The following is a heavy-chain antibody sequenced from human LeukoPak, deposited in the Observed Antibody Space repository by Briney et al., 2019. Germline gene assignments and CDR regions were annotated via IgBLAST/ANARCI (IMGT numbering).Heavy chain of an antibody. CDR1: GGPFNKYA. D-gene: IGHD2-21*02. V-gene: IGHV1-69*06. Sequence: SVKVSCKTSGGPFNKYAINWVRQAPGQGLEWMGVIIPIFGTTTYAQHFQGRVTITADKSTNTSYMDLSSLKSEDTAMYYCARGLAYCDSDCSVVPFDYWGQGTLVTVSS. CDR2: IIPIFGTT. CDR3: ARGLAYCDSDCSVVPFDY. J-gene: IGHJ4*02.